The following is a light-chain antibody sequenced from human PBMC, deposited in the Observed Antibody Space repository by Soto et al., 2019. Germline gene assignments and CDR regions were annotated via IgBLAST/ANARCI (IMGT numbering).Light chain of an antibody. CDR3: SSYTSSSTHVV. CDR1: SSDVGGYNY. J-gene: IGLJ2*01. V-gene: IGLV2-14*01. Sequence: QSVLTQPASVSGSPGQSITISCTGTSSDVGGYNYVSWYQQHPGKAPKLMIYEVSNRPSGVSNRFSGSKSGNTASLTISGLQAEAEADYYCSSYTSSSTHVVFGGGTQLTVL. CDR2: EVS.